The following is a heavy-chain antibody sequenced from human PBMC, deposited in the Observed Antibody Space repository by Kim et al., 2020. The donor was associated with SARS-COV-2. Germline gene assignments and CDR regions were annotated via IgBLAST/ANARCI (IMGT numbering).Heavy chain of an antibody. Sequence: SETLSLICSVSGDSITTSYWSWVRQPPGQRLEWIGFVYYTGHTKYNPSLNSRVTMSVDTSKTQFSLNLYYVTAAETAVYYCARESAGSVRRNYFDPWRQG. V-gene: IGHV4-59*13. J-gene: IGHJ5*02. CDR3: ARESAGSVRRNYFDP. CDR2: VYYTGHT. D-gene: IGHD4-17*01. CDR1: GDSITTSY.